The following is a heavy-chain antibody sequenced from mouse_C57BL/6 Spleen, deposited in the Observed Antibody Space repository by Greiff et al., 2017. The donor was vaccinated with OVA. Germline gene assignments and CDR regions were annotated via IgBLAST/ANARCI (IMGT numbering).Heavy chain of an antibody. D-gene: IGHD1-1*01. CDR1: GYTFTSYW. CDR2: IYPSDSET. J-gene: IGHJ2*01. CDR3: ARGRYYGSSYDFFDY. V-gene: IGHV1-52*01. Sequence: QVQLQQPGAELVRPGSSVKLSCKASGYTFTSYWMHWVKQRPIQGLEWIGNIYPSDSETHYNQKFKDKATLTVDKSSSTAYMQLSSLTSEDSAVYYCARGRYYGSSYDFFDYWGQGTTLTVSS.